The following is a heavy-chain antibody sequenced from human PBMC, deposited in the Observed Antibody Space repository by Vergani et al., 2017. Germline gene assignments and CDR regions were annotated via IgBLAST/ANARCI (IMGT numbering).Heavy chain of an antibody. Sequence: EVQLVESGGGLVKPGGSLRLSCAASGFTFSSYSMNWVRQAPGKGLEWVSSISSSSSYIYYADSVKGRFTISRDNAKNSLFLQMNSLRAEDTAVYYCARGGYEGYYDFWSGLSLGAWHYYGMDVWGQGTTVTVSS. CDR3: ARGGYEGYYDFWSGLSLGAWHYYGMDV. CDR1: GFTFSSYS. D-gene: IGHD3-3*01. J-gene: IGHJ6*02. CDR2: ISSSSSYI. V-gene: IGHV3-21*01.